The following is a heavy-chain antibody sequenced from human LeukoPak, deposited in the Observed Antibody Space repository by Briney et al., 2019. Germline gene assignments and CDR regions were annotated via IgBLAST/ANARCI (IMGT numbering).Heavy chain of an antibody. CDR1: GFTFSSYW. J-gene: IGHJ2*01. D-gene: IGHD6-19*01. CDR3: ARAGILVAGTDWYFDL. Sequence: PGGSLRLSCAASGFTFSSYWMNWVRQAPGKGLEWVSSISSGGNYIYYADSVKGRFTISRDNAKNSLYLQMNSLRAEETAVYYCARAGILVAGTDWYFDLWGRGTLVTVSS. CDR2: ISSGGNYI. V-gene: IGHV3-21*01.